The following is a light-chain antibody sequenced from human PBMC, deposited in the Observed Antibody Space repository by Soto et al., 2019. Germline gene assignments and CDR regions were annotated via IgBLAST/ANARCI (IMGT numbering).Light chain of an antibody. CDR1: HPKFGAGYD. J-gene: IGLJ1*01. V-gene: IGLV1-40*01. CDR2: GNS. CDR3: QSYDSSLSGSV. Sequence: QFWLTPPPSSSGAPGQRVNLSLHGSHPKFGAGYDVHWYQQLPGTAPKLLIYGNSNRPSGVPDRFSGSKSGTSASLAITGLQAEDEADYYCQSYDSSLSGSVFGTGTKVTVL.